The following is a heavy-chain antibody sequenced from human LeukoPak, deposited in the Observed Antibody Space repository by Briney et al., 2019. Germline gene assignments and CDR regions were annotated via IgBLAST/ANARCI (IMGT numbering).Heavy chain of an antibody. D-gene: IGHD6-19*01. CDR3: ATNGWYCPDH. CDR2: IYTSGST. J-gene: IGHJ1*01. CDR1: GGSISSYY. V-gene: IGHV4-4*07. Sequence: PSETLSLTCTVSGGSISSYYWSWIRQPAGKGLEWIGRIYTSGSTNYNPSLQSRVTISVDKSNNHFSLRLTSVTAADTAVYYCATNGWYCPDHWGQGALVTVSS.